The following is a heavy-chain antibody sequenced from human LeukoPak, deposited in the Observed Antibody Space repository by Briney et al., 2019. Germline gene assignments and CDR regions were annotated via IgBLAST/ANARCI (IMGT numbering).Heavy chain of an antibody. CDR2: INHSGST. V-gene: IGHV4-34*01. CDR3: ARGPIAVAGKPFDY. Sequence: SETLSLTCAVYGGSFSGCYWSWIRQPPGKGLEWIGEINHSGSTNYNPSLKSRVTISVDTSKNQFSLKLSSVTAADTAVYYCARGPIAVAGKPFDYWGQGTLVTVSS. CDR1: GGSFSGCY. J-gene: IGHJ4*02. D-gene: IGHD6-19*01.